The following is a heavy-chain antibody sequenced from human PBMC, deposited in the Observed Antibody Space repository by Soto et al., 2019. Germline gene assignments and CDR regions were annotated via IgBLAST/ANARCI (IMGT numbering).Heavy chain of an antibody. CDR3: AGGGGYHGDHRPRYYHMDG. D-gene: IGHD1-26*01. CDR1: GYTFTHYG. CDR2: ISAFTAKT. Sequence: QVLLVQSGGEVKKPGASVKVSCKASGYTFTHYGINWVRQAPGQGLEWMGWISAFTAKTSYVQKFQGRVTMTTDTPASTAYLGLRGPRSDDPAIYYCAGGGGYHGDHRPRYYHMDGWGRGTTVTVSS. V-gene: IGHV1-18*01. J-gene: IGHJ6*03.